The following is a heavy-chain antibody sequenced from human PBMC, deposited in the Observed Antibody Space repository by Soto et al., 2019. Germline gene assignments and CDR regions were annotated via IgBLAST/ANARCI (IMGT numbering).Heavy chain of an antibody. V-gene: IGHV1-2*02. J-gene: IGHJ5*02. Sequence: VKVSCKASGYTFTGYYMHWVRQAPGQGLEWMGWINPNSGGTNYAQKFQGRVTMTRDTSISTAYMELSRLRSDDTAVYYCARDRVDSSGSYRGSSGWLDPWGQGTLVTVSS. D-gene: IGHD6-19*01. CDR2: INPNSGGT. CDR3: ARDRVDSSGSYRGSSGWLDP. CDR1: GYTFTGYY.